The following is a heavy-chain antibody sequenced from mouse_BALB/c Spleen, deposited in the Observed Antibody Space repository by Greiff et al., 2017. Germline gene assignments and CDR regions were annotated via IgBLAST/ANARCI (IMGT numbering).Heavy chain of an antibody. CDR2: IDPANGNT. CDR1: GFNIKDTY. V-gene: IGHV14-3*02. D-gene: IGHD1-1*01. Sequence: VQLQQSGAELVKPGASVKLSCTASGFNIKDTYMHWVKQRPEQGLEWIGRIDPANGNTKYDPKFQGKATITADTSSNTAYLQLSILTSEDPAVYYCARGYYGSPDYWGQGTTLTVSS. CDR3: ARGYYGSPDY. J-gene: IGHJ2*01.